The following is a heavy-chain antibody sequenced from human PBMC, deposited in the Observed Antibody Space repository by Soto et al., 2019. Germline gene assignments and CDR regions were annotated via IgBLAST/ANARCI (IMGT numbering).Heavy chain of an antibody. V-gene: IGHV4-34*01. CDR2: INHSGSA. CDR1: GGSFSDYS. Sequence: PSETLSLTCAVYGGSFSDYSWTWIRQPPGKALEWIGQINHSGSANYNPSLRSRVIISIGTPKNQFSLELTSVTAADTAVYYCATARRSGYYFDYWGQGTLVTVSS. J-gene: IGHJ4*02. D-gene: IGHD3-3*01. CDR3: ATARRSGYYFDY.